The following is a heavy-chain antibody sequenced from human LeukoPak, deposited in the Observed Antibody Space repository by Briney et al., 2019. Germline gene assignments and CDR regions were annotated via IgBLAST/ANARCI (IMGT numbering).Heavy chain of an antibody. V-gene: IGHV3-11*01. CDR2: ISSSGSTI. CDR3: AKDIIPGGAAAAPYAFDI. J-gene: IGHJ3*02. D-gene: IGHD6-13*01. CDR1: GFTFSDYY. Sequence: GGSLRLSCAASGFTFSDYYMSWIRQAPGKGLEWVSYISSSGSTIYYADSVKGRFTISRDNAKNSLYLQMNSLRAEDTALYYCAKDIIPGGAAAAPYAFDIWGQGTMVTVSS.